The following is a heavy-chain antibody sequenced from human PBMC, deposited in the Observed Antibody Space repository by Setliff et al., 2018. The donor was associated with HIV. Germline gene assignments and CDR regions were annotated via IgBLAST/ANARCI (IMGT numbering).Heavy chain of an antibody. Sequence: SGPTLVNHTQTLTLTCTFSGLSLSTSGVGVGWIRQSPGKALEWLAFIYWTNNKHYSTSLKSRLTVTKDTSKNRVVFTMTNMDPVDTATYYCAYSGRQLRGPYFDFWGQGTPVTVSS. D-gene: IGHD1-1*01. CDR1: GLSLSTSGVG. J-gene: IGHJ4*02. V-gene: IGHV2-5*01. CDR3: AYSGRQLRGPYFDF. CDR2: IYWTNNK.